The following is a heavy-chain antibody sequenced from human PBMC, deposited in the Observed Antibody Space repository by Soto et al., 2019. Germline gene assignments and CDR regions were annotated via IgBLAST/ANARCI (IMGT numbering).Heavy chain of an antibody. Sequence: GGSLRLSCAASGFTFSSYGMHWVRQAPGKGLEWVAVIWYDGSNKYYADSVKGRFTISRDNSKNTLYLQMNSLRAEDTAVYYCAREGHTAMAFDYWGQGTLVTVSS. J-gene: IGHJ4*02. CDR2: IWYDGSNK. D-gene: IGHD5-18*01. CDR3: AREGHTAMAFDY. V-gene: IGHV3-33*01. CDR1: GFTFSSYG.